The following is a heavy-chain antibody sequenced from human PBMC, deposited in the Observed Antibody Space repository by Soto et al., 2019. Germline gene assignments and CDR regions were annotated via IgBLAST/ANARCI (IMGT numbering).Heavy chain of an antibody. V-gene: IGHV1-69*13. CDR1: GGTFSNHA. D-gene: IGHD2-21*02. J-gene: IGHJ6*02. CDR2: IIPMFPTA. Sequence: SVKVSCKASGGTFSNHAISWVRQAPGQGLEWVGGIIPMFPTADYAQRFQGRVTITADDSTTTVYMELSGLRSEDTAMYYCARDDAAYCGGDCYRYFYYGMDVWGQGTTVTVSS. CDR3: ARDDAAYCGGDCYRYFYYGMDV.